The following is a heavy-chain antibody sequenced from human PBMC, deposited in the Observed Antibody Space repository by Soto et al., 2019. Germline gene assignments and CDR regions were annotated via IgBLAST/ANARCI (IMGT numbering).Heavy chain of an antibody. CDR3: ARVSWREKYGMDV. CDR2: ITFSGNTV. J-gene: IGHJ6*02. Sequence: PVGSLRLSCAASGFTFSDSYMSWIRQAPGKGLEWIPYITFSGNTVYYADSLKGRFTISRDNAKNSLYLQMNRLRAEDTAVYYCARVSWREKYGMDVWGQGTTVTVSS. V-gene: IGHV3-11*01. CDR1: GFTFSDSY.